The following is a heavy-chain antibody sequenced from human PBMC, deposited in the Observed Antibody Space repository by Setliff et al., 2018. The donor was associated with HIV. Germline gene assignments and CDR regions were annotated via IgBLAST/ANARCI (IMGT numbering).Heavy chain of an antibody. V-gene: IGHV4-61*01. Sequence: LSLTCAVSGYSISSGYYWGWIRQPPGKGLEWIGYIYYSGSTNYNPSLKSRVTISVDTSKNQFSLKLRSVIAADTAVYYCARIFGDQGYYYGMDVWGQGTTVTVSS. CDR2: IYYSGST. CDR3: ARIFGDQGYYYGMDV. CDR1: GYSISSGYY. J-gene: IGHJ6*02. D-gene: IGHD3-3*01.